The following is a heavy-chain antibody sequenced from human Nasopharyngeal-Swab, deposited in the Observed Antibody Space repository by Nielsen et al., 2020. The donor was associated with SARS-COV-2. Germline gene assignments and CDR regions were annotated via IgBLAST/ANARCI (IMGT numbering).Heavy chain of an antibody. Sequence: GESLKISCKGSGYSFTSYWIGWVRQMPGKGLEWMRIIYPGDSDTRYSPSFQGQVTISADKSIRTAYLQWSSLKASDTAMYYCARRVGYCSGGSCYFDYWGQGTLVTVSS. CDR1: GYSFTSYW. J-gene: IGHJ4*02. CDR3: ARRVGYCSGGSCYFDY. CDR2: IYPGDSDT. D-gene: IGHD2-15*01. V-gene: IGHV5-51*01.